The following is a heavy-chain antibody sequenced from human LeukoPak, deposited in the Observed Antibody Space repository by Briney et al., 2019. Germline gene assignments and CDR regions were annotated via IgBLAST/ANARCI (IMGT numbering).Heavy chain of an antibody. Sequence: GGSLRLSCAASGFTFSSYAMTWVRQAPGKGLEWVSAISGSGGSTSYADSVKGRFTISRDNAKNTLYLQMNSLRAEDTAVYYCARALPGPDSSSWHRALYHYYGMDVWGQGTTVTVSS. V-gene: IGHV3-23*01. CDR1: GFTFSSYA. J-gene: IGHJ6*02. CDR3: ARALPGPDSSSWHRALYHYYGMDV. CDR2: ISGSGGST. D-gene: IGHD6-13*01.